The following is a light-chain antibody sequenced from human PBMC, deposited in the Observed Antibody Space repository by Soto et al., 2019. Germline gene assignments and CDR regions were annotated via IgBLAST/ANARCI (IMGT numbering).Light chain of an antibody. CDR2: KAS. Sequence: DIQMTQSPSTLSASVGDRVTITCRASQSISSFLAWYQQKPGKAPKLLIYKASSLESGVPSRFSGSGSGTEFALTISSLQPDYFATYYCQQYSDYPWTFGQGTKVEI. CDR1: QSISSF. V-gene: IGKV1-5*03. CDR3: QQYSDYPWT. J-gene: IGKJ1*01.